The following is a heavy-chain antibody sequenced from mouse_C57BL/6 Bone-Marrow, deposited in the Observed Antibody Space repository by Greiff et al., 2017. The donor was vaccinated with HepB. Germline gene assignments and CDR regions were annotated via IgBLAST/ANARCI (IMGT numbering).Heavy chain of an antibody. CDR2: IYIGNGYT. D-gene: IGHD2-4*01. J-gene: IGHJ2*01. CDR3: ALWDYDGGNYFDY. Sequence: EVQVVESGAELVRPGSSVKMSCKTSGYTFTSYGINWVKQRPGQGLEWIGYIYIGNGYTEYNAKFKGKATLTSDTSSSTAYMQLSSLTSEDSAIYFCALWDYDGGNYFDYWGQGTTLTVSS. V-gene: IGHV1-58*01. CDR1: GYTFTSYG.